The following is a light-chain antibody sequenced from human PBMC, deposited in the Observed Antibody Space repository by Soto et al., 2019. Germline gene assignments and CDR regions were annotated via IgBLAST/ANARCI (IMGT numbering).Light chain of an antibody. CDR2: GAS. CDR1: QSVSSNY. CDR3: QQYGSSPYT. V-gene: IGKV3-20*01. J-gene: IGKJ2*01. Sequence: EIVLTQSPGTLSLSPGERATLSCRASQSVSSNYLAWYQQKPGQAPRLLIYGASRRASGIPDRFSGRGSGTGFSLTISRLETEDFSVYYCQQYGSSPYTFGQGTKLEIK.